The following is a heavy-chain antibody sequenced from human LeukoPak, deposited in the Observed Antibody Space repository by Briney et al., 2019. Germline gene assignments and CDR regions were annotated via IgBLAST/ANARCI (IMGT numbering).Heavy chain of an antibody. J-gene: IGHJ4*02. V-gene: IGHV1-18*01. CDR3: ARDQRNSGSYRFEY. D-gene: IGHD1-26*01. Sequence: ASVTVSFKTSGYTFSGYGISWVRQAPGQGLEWMGWITGNNGSTNYAPSLQGRITMTTDTSTNTACMELTSLKSDDTAVYYCARDQRNSGSYRFEYWGQGTLVTVSS. CDR1: GYTFSGYG. CDR2: ITGNNGST.